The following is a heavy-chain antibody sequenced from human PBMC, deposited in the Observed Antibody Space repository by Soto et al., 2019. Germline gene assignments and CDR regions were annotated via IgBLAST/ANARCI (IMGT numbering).Heavy chain of an antibody. CDR3: ARDGDGSGYFLDF. D-gene: IGHD3-22*01. Sequence: QVQLQESGPGLVKPSQTLSLIGTVSVGSISRGGYYWSGIRQHPGKGLEWFGYIYSSGSTYSTPSLKSRRTLSLDTSENHFSLNLSSMTAADTAVYYCARDGDGSGYFLDFWGQGTLVTVSS. CDR2: IYSSGST. V-gene: IGHV4-31*03. CDR1: VGSISRGGYY. J-gene: IGHJ4*02.